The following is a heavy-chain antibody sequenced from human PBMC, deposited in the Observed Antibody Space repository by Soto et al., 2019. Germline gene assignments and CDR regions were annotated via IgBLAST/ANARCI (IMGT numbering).Heavy chain of an antibody. J-gene: IGHJ5*02. CDR3: AHARTSCRLVNLGTEA. CDR2: ISVSGDRT. V-gene: IGHV3-23*01. CDR1: GFTFTIYA. D-gene: IGHD3-9*01. Sequence: PVVSLRLSCAASGFTFTIYAMCWVRQAPGKGLEWVSSISVSGDRTFYADSVKGRFTISRDNSKNTLYLQMNSLRAEDTAVYYCAHARTSCRLVNLGTEAWGQRTLVTV.